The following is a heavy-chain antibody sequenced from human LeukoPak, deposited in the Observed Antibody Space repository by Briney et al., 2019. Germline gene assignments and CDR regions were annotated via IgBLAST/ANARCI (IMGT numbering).Heavy chain of an antibody. J-gene: IGHJ1*01. CDR2: INPNSGGT. D-gene: IGHD3-22*01. CDR3: ARDHYYDSSGYPLFQP. Sequence: ASVKVSCKASGYTFTGYYMHWVRQAPGQGLEWMGWINPNSGGTNYAQKFQGRVTMTRDTSISTAYMELSRLRSDDTAVYYCARDHYYDSSGYPLFQPWGQGTLVTVSS. V-gene: IGHV1-2*02. CDR1: GYTFTGYY.